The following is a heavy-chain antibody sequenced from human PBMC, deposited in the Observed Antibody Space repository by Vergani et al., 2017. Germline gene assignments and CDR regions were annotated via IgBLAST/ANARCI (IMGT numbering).Heavy chain of an antibody. CDR3: ARGDYGILTGYRY. Sequence: QVQVVQSGAAVKKSGASVKVSCKTSGYTFSNYYMHWVRQAPGQGLEWMGIINPSGGHTNYAQKFQGRVTMTRDTSTSTVYMELSSLRSEDTAIYYCARGDYGILTGYRYWREGTLITVSA. CDR1: GYTFSNYY. J-gene: IGHJ4*02. CDR2: INPSGGHT. D-gene: IGHD3-9*01. V-gene: IGHV1-46*03.